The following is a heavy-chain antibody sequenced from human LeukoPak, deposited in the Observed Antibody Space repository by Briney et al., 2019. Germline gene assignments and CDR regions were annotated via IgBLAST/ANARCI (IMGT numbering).Heavy chain of an antibody. CDR1: GFTFSSYG. D-gene: IGHD3-10*01. J-gene: IGHJ4*02. CDR3: AKEKGGSGSYYCIDY. CDR2: IRYDGSNK. V-gene: IGHV3-30*02. Sequence: GGSLRLSCAASGFTFSSYGVHWVRQAPGKGLEWVAFIRYDGSNKYYADSVKGRFTISRDNSKNTLYLQMNSLRAEDTAVYYCAKEKGGSGSYYCIDYWGQGTLVTVSS.